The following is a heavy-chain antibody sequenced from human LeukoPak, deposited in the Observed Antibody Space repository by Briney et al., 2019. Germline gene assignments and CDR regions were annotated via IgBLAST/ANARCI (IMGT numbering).Heavy chain of an antibody. CDR2: IYPGDSDA. J-gene: IGHJ4*02. CDR3: ARRIAPWYFDY. CDR1: GYSFPNYW. V-gene: IGHV5-51*01. Sequence: GESLKISCKGSGYSFPNYWIGWVRQMPGKGLECMGIIYPGDSDARHSPSFQGQVTMSADKSINTAYLQWSSLKASDTAMYYCARRIAPWYFDYWGQGTLVTVSS.